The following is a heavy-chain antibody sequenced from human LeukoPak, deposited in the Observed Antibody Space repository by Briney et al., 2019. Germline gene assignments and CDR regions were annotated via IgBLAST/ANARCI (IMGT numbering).Heavy chain of an antibody. D-gene: IGHD3-3*01. CDR2: MNPNSGNT. J-gene: IGHJ4*02. V-gene: IGHV1-8*03. CDR3: ARAGKLRFLERRNNYFDY. CDR1: GYTFTSYD. Sequence: GASVKVSCKASGYTFTSYDINWVRQATGQGLEWMGWMNPNSGNTGYAQKFQGRVTITRNTSISTAYMELSSLRSEDTAVYYCARAGKLRFLERRNNYFDYWGQGTLVTVSS.